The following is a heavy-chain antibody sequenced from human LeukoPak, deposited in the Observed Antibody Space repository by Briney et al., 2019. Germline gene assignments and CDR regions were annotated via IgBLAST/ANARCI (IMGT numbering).Heavy chain of an antibody. CDR2: IYYSGST. V-gene: IGHV4-39*01. CDR1: GGSISSSSYY. CDR3: ARQHSSSWSDWFDP. Sequence: SETLSLTCTVSGGSISSSSYYWGWIRQPPGKGLEWIGSIYYSGSTYYNPSLKSRVTISVDTSKNQFSLKLSSVTAADTAVYYRARQHSSSWSDWFDPWGQGTLVTVSS. J-gene: IGHJ5*02. D-gene: IGHD6-13*01.